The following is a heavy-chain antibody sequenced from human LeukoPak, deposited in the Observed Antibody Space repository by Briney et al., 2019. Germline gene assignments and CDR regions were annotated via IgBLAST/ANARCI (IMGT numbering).Heavy chain of an antibody. Sequence: SETLSLTCTVSGGSISSSSYYWGWIRQPPGKGLEWIGSIYYSGSTYYNPSLKSRVAISVDTSKNQFSLKLSSVTAADTAVYYCARDRGQQLVPGWFDPWGQGTLVTVSS. CDR2: IYYSGST. J-gene: IGHJ5*02. D-gene: IGHD6-13*01. CDR3: ARDRGQQLVPGWFDP. V-gene: IGHV4-39*07. CDR1: GGSISSSSYY.